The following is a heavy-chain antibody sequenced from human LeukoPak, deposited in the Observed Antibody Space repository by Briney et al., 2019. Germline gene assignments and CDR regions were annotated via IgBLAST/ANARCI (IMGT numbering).Heavy chain of an antibody. Sequence: SETLSLTCTVSGGSISSSSYYWAWIRQPPGKGLEWIGSLYYSGSTHHNPSLQTRVTISVDTSKTHFSLRLSSVTAADTAMYYCARHQWLESNWFDPWGQGTLVSVSS. J-gene: IGHJ5*02. CDR1: GGSISSSSYY. CDR2: LYYSGST. CDR3: ARHQWLESNWFDP. V-gene: IGHV4-39*01. D-gene: IGHD6-19*01.